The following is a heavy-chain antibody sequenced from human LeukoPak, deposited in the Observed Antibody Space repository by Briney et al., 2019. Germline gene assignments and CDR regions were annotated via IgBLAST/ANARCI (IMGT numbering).Heavy chain of an antibody. CDR1: GFTFSSYS. CDR3: ASMGVVVVATLIDY. J-gene: IGHJ4*02. CDR2: ISSSSSYI. D-gene: IGHD2-15*01. V-gene: IGHV3-21*01. Sequence: GGSLRLSCAASGFTFSSYSMNWVRQAPGKGLEWVSSISSSSSYIYYADSVKGRFTISRDNAKNSLYLQMNSLRAEDTAVYYCASMGVVVVATLIDYWGQGTLVTVSS.